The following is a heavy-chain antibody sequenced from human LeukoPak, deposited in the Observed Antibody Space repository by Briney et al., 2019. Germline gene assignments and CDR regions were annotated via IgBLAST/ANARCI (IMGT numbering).Heavy chain of an antibody. CDR2: IWYDGSNK. D-gene: IGHD3-16*01. CDR3: ATPYGFYNWFDP. Sequence: PGGPLRLSCAASGFTFSSYGMHWVRQAPGKGLEWVAVIWYDGSNKYYADSVKGRVTISRDNSKNTLYLQMNSLRAEDTAVYYCATPYGFYNWFDPWGQGTLVTVSS. CDR1: GFTFSSYG. V-gene: IGHV3-33*01. J-gene: IGHJ5*02.